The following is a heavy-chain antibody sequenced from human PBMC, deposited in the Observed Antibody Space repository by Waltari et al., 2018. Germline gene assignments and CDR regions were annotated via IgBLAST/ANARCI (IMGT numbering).Heavy chain of an antibody. CDR1: GGSISSYY. J-gene: IGHJ6*03. Sequence: QVQLQESGPGLVKPSETLSLTCTVSGGSISSYYWSWIRQPPGKGLEWIGYIYYSGSTNYNPALKSRVTISVDTSKNQFALKLSSVTAADTAVYYCARDPSSGGHRRYMDVWGKGTTVTVSS. CDR3: ARDPSSGGHRRYMDV. CDR2: IYYSGST. D-gene: IGHD2-15*01. V-gene: IGHV4-59*01.